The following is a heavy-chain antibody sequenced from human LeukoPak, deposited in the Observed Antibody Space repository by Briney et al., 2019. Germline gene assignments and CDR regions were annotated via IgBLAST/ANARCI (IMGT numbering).Heavy chain of an antibody. J-gene: IGHJ4*02. CDR3: TRHDYDYVWGSYRNPARFDY. V-gene: IGHV3-73*01. CDR1: GFTFSGSA. CDR2: IRSKANSYAT. D-gene: IGHD3-16*02. Sequence: PGGSLRLSCAASGFTFSGSAMHWVRQAPGKGLKWVGRIRSKANSYATAYAASVKGRFTISRDDSKNTAYLQMNSLKTEDTAVYYCTRHDYDYVWGSYRNPARFDYWGQGTLVTVSS.